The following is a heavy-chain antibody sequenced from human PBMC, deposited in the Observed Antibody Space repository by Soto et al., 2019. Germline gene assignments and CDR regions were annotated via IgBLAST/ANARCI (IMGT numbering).Heavy chain of an antibody. CDR3: ARGPIAVAAAGAEYFQH. D-gene: IGHD6-19*01. Sequence: QVQLVQSGAEVKKPGASVKVSCKASGYTFTSYGISWVRQAPGQGLEWMGWISAYNGNTNYAQKFQGRVTITADKSTSTAYMELSSLRSEDTAVYYCARGPIAVAAAGAEYFQHWGQGTLVTVSS. J-gene: IGHJ1*01. CDR1: GYTFTSYG. CDR2: ISAYNGNT. V-gene: IGHV1-18*01.